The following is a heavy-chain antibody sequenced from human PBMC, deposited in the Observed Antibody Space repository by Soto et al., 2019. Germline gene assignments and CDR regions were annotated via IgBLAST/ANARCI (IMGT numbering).Heavy chain of an antibody. CDR1: GGSISSGGYY. CDR2: IYNSGST. D-gene: IGHD3-9*01. CDR3: ARAEVLRYFDWPYGWFDP. J-gene: IGHJ5*02. Sequence: SETLSLTCTVSGGSISSGGYYWSWIRQHPGKGLEWIGNIYNSGSTYYNPSLKSRVSISVDTSKNQFSLKLSSVTAADTAVYYCARAEVLRYFDWPYGWFDPWGQGTQVTV. V-gene: IGHV4-31*03.